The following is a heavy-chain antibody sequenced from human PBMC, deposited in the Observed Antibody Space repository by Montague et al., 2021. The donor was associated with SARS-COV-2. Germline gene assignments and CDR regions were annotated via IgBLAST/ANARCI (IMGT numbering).Heavy chain of an antibody. CDR1: GFTVSRNY. CDR3: AKGGTSYFYGMDV. D-gene: IGHD1-26*01. Sequence: SLRLSCAASGFTVSRNYMGWVRQAPGKGLEWVSVIFGGGSTNYADSVKGRFTISRDISQNTLYLQMNSLRAEDMAAYYCAKGGTSYFYGMDVWGQGTTVAVSS. J-gene: IGHJ6*02. CDR2: IFGGGST. V-gene: IGHV3-66*01.